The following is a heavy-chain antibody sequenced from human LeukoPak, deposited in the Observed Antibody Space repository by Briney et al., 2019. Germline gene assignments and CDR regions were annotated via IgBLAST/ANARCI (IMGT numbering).Heavy chain of an antibody. CDR3: ARDSRYCSSTSCYANYYYYGMDV. J-gene: IGHJ6*02. V-gene: IGHV1-69*04. CDR1: GGTFSSYA. Sequence: SVKVSCKASGGTFSSYAISWVRQAPGQGLEWMGRIIPILGIANYAQKFQGRVTITADKSTSTAYMELSSLRSEDTAVYYCARDSRYCSSTSCYANYYYYGMDVWGQGTTVTVYS. CDR2: IIPILGIA. D-gene: IGHD2-2*01.